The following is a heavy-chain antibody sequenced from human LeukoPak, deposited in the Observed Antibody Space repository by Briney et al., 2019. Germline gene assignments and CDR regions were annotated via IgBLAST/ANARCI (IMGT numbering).Heavy chain of an antibody. CDR2: ISAYNGNT. CDR1: GYTFTSYG. V-gene: IGHV1-18*01. CDR3: ARDRSRFVVVLAAMNY. J-gene: IGHJ4*02. D-gene: IGHD2-2*01. Sequence: GASVKVSCKASGYTFTSYGISWVRQAPGQGLEWMGWISAYNGNTNYAQKLQGRVTMTTDTSTSTAYMELRSLRSDDTAVYYCARDRSRFVVVLAAMNYWGQGTLVTVSS.